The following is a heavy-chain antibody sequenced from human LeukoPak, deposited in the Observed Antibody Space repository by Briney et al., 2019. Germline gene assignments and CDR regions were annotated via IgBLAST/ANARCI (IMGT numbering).Heavy chain of an antibody. CDR2: IYHSGST. CDR3: ARDLGRDYPLGNY. D-gene: IGHD1-26*01. Sequence: PSETLSFTCAVSGGSISSSNWWSWVRQPPGKGLEWIGEIYHSGSTNYNPSLKCRVTISVDKSKNQFSLKLSSVTAADTAVYYCARDLGRDYPLGNYWGQGTLVTVSS. J-gene: IGHJ4*02. V-gene: IGHV4-4*02. CDR1: GGSISSSNW.